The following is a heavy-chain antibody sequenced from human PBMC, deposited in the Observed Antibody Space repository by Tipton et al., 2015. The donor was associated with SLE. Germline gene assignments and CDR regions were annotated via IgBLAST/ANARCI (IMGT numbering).Heavy chain of an antibody. Sequence: TLSLTCTVSAYSITNGYYWSWIRQPPGKGLEWIGYIYYGGSTNYNPSLKSRVTISVHTSRNQFSLTLSSVTAADTAIYYCASQSSGWNDWYFDLWGRGTLVTVSS. D-gene: IGHD6-25*01. J-gene: IGHJ2*01. CDR2: IYYGGST. CDR3: ASQSSGWNDWYFDL. CDR1: AYSITNGYY. V-gene: IGHV4-61*01.